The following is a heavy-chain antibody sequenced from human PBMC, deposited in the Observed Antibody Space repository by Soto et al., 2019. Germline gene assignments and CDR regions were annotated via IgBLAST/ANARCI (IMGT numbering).Heavy chain of an antibody. CDR3: ARRRPNGYYNY. J-gene: IGHJ4*02. D-gene: IGHD3-22*01. Sequence: QVQLVESGGDLVKPGGSLRLSCAASGFPFSDYDMSWIRQAPGKGLEWVSSIGSSSGYTNYADSVRGRFTISRDNAKNSLYLQMTSLRAEDTGVYYCARRRPNGYYNYWGQGTLVTVSA. V-gene: IGHV3-11*05. CDR2: IGSSSGYT. CDR1: GFPFSDYD.